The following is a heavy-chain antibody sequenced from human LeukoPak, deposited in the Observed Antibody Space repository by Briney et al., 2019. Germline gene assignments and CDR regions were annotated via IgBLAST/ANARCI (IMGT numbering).Heavy chain of an antibody. CDR3: ARGIPMANLVFDF. D-gene: IGHD2-8*02. J-gene: IGHJ4*02. CDR1: GYSISSHY. V-gene: IGHV4-59*11. CDR2: ILYGGSS. Sequence: SETLSLTCSASGYSISSHYWSWIRQPPGKELEWVGYILYGGSSSYNPSLRSRVTMSFYTSKDQFSLQLSSVTAADTAVYYCARGIPMANLVFDFWGQGTLVTVSS.